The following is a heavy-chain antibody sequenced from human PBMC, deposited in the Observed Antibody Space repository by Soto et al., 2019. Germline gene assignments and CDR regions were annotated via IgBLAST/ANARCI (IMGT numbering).Heavy chain of an antibody. D-gene: IGHD6-19*01. J-gene: IGHJ6*03. Sequence: SETLSLTCTVSGGSISSSSYYWGWIRQPPGKGLEWIGSIYYSGSTYYNPSLKSRVTISVDTSKNQFSLKLSSVTAADTAVYYCAKGPVSVMGWFNYYYMDVWGKGTTVTVS. CDR3: AKGPVSVMGWFNYYYMDV. CDR2: IYYSGST. V-gene: IGHV4-39*01. CDR1: GGSISSSSYY.